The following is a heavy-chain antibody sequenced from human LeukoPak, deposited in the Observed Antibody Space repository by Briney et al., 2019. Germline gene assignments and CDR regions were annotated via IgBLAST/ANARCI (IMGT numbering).Heavy chain of an antibody. CDR2: ISYDGSNK. J-gene: IGHJ6*02. CDR3: ARDLKSTYYDILTGYSYYYGMDV. Sequence: GRSLRLSCAASGFTFSSYAMHWVRQAPGKGLEWVAVISYDGSNKYYADSVKGRFTISRDNSKNTLYLQMNSLRAEDTAVYYCARDLKSTYYDILTGYSYYYGMDVWGQGTTVTVSS. D-gene: IGHD3-9*01. V-gene: IGHV3-30-3*01. CDR1: GFTFSSYA.